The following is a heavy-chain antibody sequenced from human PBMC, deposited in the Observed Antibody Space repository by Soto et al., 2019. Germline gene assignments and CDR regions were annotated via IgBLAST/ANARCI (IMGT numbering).Heavy chain of an antibody. Sequence: GGSLRLSCAASGFNFSSFGMHWVRQAPGKGLEWVALMSYDGSSKYYQDSLKGRFTISRDKSKNTLYLQMSSLRVEDTAVYCCAKGRGWSSADLGYWGQGTLVTVSS. V-gene: IGHV3-30*18. D-gene: IGHD6-19*01. CDR2: MSYDGSSK. CDR1: GFNFSSFG. J-gene: IGHJ1*01. CDR3: AKGRGWSSADLGY.